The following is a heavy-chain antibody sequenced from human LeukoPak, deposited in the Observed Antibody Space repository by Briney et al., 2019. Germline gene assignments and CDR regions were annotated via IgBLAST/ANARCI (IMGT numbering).Heavy chain of an antibody. Sequence: GGSLRLSCAASGFTFSSYSMNWVRQAPGKGLEWVSSISSSGSYMYYADSVRGRFTISRDNAKNSLYMQMNNLRAEGTAVYYCAREYCSSTNCCRNYYYGMDVWGQGTTVTVSS. CDR1: GFTFSSYS. V-gene: IGHV3-21*01. CDR3: AREYCSSTNCCRNYYYGMDV. D-gene: IGHD2-2*01. J-gene: IGHJ6*02. CDR2: ISSSGSYM.